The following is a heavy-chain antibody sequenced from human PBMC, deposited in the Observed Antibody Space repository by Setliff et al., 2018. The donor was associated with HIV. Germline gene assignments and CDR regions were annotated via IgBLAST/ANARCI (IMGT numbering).Heavy chain of an antibody. V-gene: IGHV4-59*01. CDR2: IYYSGST. D-gene: IGHD3-10*02. CDR1: GGSISSYY. Sequence: SETLSLTCTVSGGSISSYYWSWIRQPPGKGLEWIGYIYYSGSTNYNPSLKSRVTISVDTPKNQFSLKLSSVTAADTAVYYCARGHMLITYYYYYYMDVWGKGTTVTVSS. J-gene: IGHJ6*03. CDR3: ARGHMLITYYYYYYMDV.